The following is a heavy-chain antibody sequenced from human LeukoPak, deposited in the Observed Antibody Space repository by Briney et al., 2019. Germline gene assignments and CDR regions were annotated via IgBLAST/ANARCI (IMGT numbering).Heavy chain of an antibody. D-gene: IGHD3-10*01. J-gene: IGHJ4*02. CDR1: GYAFTTYG. CDR3: VRDEYYGVAY. V-gene: IGHV1-18*01. Sequence: ASVKVSCRASGYAFTTYGFSWVRQAPGQGLEWMGWISSSNGNTNYAQDFLGRLTMTTDTSTTTAYMELRSLRSDDTAVYYCVRDEYYGVAYWGQGTLVTVSP. CDR2: ISSSNGNT.